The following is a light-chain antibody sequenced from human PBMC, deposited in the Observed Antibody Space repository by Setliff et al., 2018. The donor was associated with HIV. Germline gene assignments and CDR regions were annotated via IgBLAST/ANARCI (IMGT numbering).Light chain of an antibody. CDR2: STY. CDR1: SSNVGDNA. CDR3: AAWDDSLHGYV. V-gene: IGLV1-44*01. J-gene: IGLJ1*01. Sequence: QSVLTQPPSASGAPGQRVTISCSGSSSNVGDNAVSWYQQSPGTAPKLLIYSTYQRPSGVPDRFSGSKSGTSASLAISGLHSEDEADYYCAAWDDSLHGYVFGSGTKVTVL.